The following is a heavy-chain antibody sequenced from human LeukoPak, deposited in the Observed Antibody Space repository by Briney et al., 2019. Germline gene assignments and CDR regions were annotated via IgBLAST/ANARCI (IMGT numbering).Heavy chain of an antibody. CDR2: INPRSGDT. Sequence: ASVKVSCKASGFTFTGYYMHWVRQAPGQGLEWMGWINPRSGDTNYAQKFLGRVTMTRDTSISTAYMELSRLRSDDTAVYYCARGGVGGAMDGYNWFDPWGQGTLVTVSS. CDR1: GFTFTGYY. V-gene: IGHV1-2*02. CDR3: ARGGVGGAMDGYNWFDP. D-gene: IGHD3-16*01. J-gene: IGHJ5*02.